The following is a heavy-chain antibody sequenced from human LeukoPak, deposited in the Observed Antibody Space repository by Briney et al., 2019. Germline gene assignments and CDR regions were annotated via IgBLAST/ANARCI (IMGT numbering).Heavy chain of an antibody. CDR3: GRENFASETCYCDY. CDR1: GYIFTRYG. J-gene: IGHJ4*02. Sequence: GASVKVSCKASGYIFTRYGVTWVRQAPGQGLEWMGWISAYNGNTKYEEKVQDRVTMTTDTSTNTVYMELRSLRSDDSAVYYCGRENFASETCYCDYWGQGTQVTVSS. V-gene: IGHV1-18*01. D-gene: IGHD3-9*01. CDR2: ISAYNGNT.